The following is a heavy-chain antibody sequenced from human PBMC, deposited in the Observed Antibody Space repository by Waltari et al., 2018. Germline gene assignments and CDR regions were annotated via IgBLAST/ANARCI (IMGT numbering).Heavy chain of an antibody. V-gene: IGHV3-21*02. CDR3: VRGDRRDV. CDR1: GFTFSRYT. CDR2: ISGSSSLR. Sequence: EVQLVESGGGLVKPGESLRVSCVGSGFTFSRYTLTWVRQAPGQRLEYVSSISGSSSLRYYAGSIRGRFIISRDNAENSVYLQMNSLRAEDSAVYYCVRGDRRDVWGQGTTVTVSS. J-gene: IGHJ6*02.